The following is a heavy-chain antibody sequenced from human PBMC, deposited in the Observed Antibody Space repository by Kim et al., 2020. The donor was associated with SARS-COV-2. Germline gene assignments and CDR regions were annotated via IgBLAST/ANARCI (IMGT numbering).Heavy chain of an antibody. Sequence: SETLSLTCAVSGGSISSSNWWSWVRQPPGKGLEWIGEIYHSGSTNYNPSLKSRVTISVDKSKNQFSLKLSSVTAADTAVYYCARAHLLYGSGSYYPYYYGMDVWGQGTTVTVSS. CDR1: GGSISSSNW. CDR2: IYHSGST. V-gene: IGHV4-4*02. D-gene: IGHD3-10*01. CDR3: ARAHLLYGSGSYYPYYYGMDV. J-gene: IGHJ6*02.